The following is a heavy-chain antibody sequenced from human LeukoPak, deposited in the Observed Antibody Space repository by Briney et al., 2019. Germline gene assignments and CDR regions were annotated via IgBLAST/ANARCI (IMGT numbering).Heavy chain of an antibody. Sequence: GGSLRLSCAASGFTFSSYSMNWVRRAPGKGLEWVSSISSSGDYIYYTDSVKGRFTISRDNAKNSPYLQMNSLRAEDTAVYYCYVSGSYLREVDAFDIWGQGTMVTVSS. CDR3: YVSGSYLREVDAFDI. CDR2: ISSSGDYI. CDR1: GFTFSSYS. V-gene: IGHV3-21*01. D-gene: IGHD3-10*01. J-gene: IGHJ3*02.